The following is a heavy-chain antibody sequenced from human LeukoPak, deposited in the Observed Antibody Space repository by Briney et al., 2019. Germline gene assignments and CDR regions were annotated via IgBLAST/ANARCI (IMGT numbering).Heavy chain of an antibody. Sequence: GGSLRLSCAASGFTFSSYDMSWVRQAPGKGLEWVSGSGGDGVSTYADSVKGRFTISRDSSNITLYLQMNSLRAEDTATYYCAKALNYWYFDLWGRGNLVTVSS. V-gene: IGHV3-23*01. CDR1: GFTFSSYD. CDR3: AKALNYWYFDL. J-gene: IGHJ2*01. CDR2: SGGDGVST.